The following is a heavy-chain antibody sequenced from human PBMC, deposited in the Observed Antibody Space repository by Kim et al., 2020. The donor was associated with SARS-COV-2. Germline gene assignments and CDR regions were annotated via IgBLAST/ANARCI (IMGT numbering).Heavy chain of an antibody. J-gene: IGHJ4*02. Sequence: GGSLRLSCAASGFTFGSYALHWVRQAPGKGLEWVAVVSFAGTNIYYADSVKGRFTISRDNSKNTLYLHMNTLRTEDTAVYFCARESDDRGGYLDFGGQGTLVRVSS. CDR2: VSFAGTNI. V-gene: IGHV3-30-3*01. D-gene: IGHD3-22*01. CDR1: GFTFGSYA. CDR3: ARESDDRGGYLDF.